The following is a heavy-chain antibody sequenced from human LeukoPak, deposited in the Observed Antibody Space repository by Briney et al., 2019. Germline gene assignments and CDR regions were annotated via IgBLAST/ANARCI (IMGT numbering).Heavy chain of an antibody. V-gene: IGHV3-53*01. CDR1: GFMFSNYW. Sequence: HPGGSLRLSCAASGFMFSNYWMSWVRQAPGKGLEWVSVIYSGGSTYYADSVKGRFTISRDNSKNTLYLQMNSLRAEDTAVYYCARTRNRYHMVRGVIITDSYYFDYWGQGTLVTVSS. CDR2: IYSGGST. CDR3: ARTRNRYHMVRGVIITDSYYFDY. D-gene: IGHD3-10*01. J-gene: IGHJ4*02.